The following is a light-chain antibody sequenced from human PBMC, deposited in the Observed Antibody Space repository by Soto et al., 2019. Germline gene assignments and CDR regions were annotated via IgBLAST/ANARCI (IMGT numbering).Light chain of an antibody. CDR1: QTISSSH. CDR2: GAS. V-gene: IGKV3-20*01. CDR3: QQYGDSPLT. Sequence: EIVLTQSPGTLSLSPGERATLSCRASQTISSSHLAWYQQKPGQAPRLLLYGASSRITGIPDRFRGSGSGTDFILTITRLEPEDFAVYYCQQYGDSPLTFGGGTKVEIK. J-gene: IGKJ4*01.